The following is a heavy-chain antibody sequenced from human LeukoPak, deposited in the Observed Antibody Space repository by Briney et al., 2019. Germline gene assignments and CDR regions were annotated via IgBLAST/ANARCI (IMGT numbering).Heavy chain of an antibody. D-gene: IGHD1-1*01. Sequence: GGSLRLSCAASGFTVSSNYMSWVRQAPGKGLEWVSGIYSGGSTYYADSVKGRFTISRDSSKNTMYLQMNTLRAEDTAVYYCARDGRPKGFPGLDYWGQGTLVTVSS. J-gene: IGHJ4*02. CDR2: IYSGGST. CDR1: GFTVSSNY. CDR3: ARDGRPKGFPGLDY. V-gene: IGHV3-53*01.